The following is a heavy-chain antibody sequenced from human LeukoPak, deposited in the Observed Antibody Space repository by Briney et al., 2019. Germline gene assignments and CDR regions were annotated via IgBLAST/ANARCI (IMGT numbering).Heavy chain of an antibody. Sequence: AASVKVSCKASGYTFTGYYMHWVRQAPGQGLEWMGWINPNSGGTNYTQNFQGRVTITRDTSITTAYMELSRLTSDDTALYYCARDQGYGSGGYSFDYWGQGTRVTVSS. V-gene: IGHV1-2*02. D-gene: IGHD3-10*01. CDR2: INPNSGGT. CDR3: ARDQGYGSGGYSFDY. CDR1: GYTFTGYY. J-gene: IGHJ4*02.